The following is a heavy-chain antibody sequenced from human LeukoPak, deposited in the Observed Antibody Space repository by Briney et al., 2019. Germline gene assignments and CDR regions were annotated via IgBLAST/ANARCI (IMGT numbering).Heavy chain of an antibody. D-gene: IGHD3-22*01. Sequence: GGSLRLSCAASGFTFNTYYMHWVRQAPGKGPVCVSRINSDGSITNYADSVKGRFTISRDNAKNTLYLQMNSLRVEDTAVYYCAGGGDSSGSHNWFDPWGQGTLVTVSS. J-gene: IGHJ5*02. CDR1: GFTFNTYY. CDR3: AGGGDSSGSHNWFDP. CDR2: INSDGSIT. V-gene: IGHV3-74*01.